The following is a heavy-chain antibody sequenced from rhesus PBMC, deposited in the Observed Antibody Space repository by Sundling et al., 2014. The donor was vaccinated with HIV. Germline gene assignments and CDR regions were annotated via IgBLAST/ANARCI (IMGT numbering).Heavy chain of an antibody. V-gene: IGHV4-122*02. J-gene: IGHJ4*01. CDR1: GGSISSGYYY. Sequence: QVQLQESGPGLVKPSETLSLTCAVSGGSISSGYYYWSWIRQPPGKGLEWIAYITYTGSSNYNPSLMSRVTISRDTSNNQFSLKLTSVTAADTAVYYCARAPGWLPFDSWGQGVLVTVSS. CDR2: ITYTGSS. CDR3: ARAPGWLPFDS. D-gene: IGHD6-37*01.